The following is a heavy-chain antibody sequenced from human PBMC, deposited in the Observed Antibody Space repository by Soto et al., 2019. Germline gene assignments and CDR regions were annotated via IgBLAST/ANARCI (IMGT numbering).Heavy chain of an antibody. J-gene: IGHJ4*02. CDR3: TTHNPRYYYDSSGSFDY. CDR2: IKRKTDGGTT. CDR1: GFTFSNAW. Sequence: PGGSLRLSCAASGFTFSNAWMNWVRQAPGKGLEWVGRIKRKTDGGTTDYAAPVKGRFTISRDDSKNTLYLQMNSLKTEDTALYYCTTHNPRYYYDSSGSFDYWGQGTLVTVSS. V-gene: IGHV3-15*01. D-gene: IGHD3-22*01.